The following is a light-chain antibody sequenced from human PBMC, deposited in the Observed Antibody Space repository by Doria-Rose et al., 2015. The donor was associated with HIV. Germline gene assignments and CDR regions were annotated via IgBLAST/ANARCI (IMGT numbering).Light chain of an antibody. V-gene: IGKV1-39*01. J-gene: IGKJ1*01. CDR3: QQTYSAPRT. CDR1: QTIGRY. CDR2: AAS. Sequence: DIRLTQSPSSLSASVGDRVTITCRASQTIGRYLNWYQQKPGTAPKVLIFAASSLQSEVPSRFSGSGSGTDSTLTISNLQREDFATYYCQQTYSAPRTFGQGTKVEIK.